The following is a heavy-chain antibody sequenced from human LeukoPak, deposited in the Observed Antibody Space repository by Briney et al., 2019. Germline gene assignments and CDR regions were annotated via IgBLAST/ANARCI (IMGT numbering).Heavy chain of an antibody. CDR3: GKTDIYFTPIDY. J-gene: IGHJ4*02. V-gene: IGHV4-4*02. Sequence: TSETLSLTCAVSGVSISSTGGGICVRQPPGQGRECIGEIQRDGRTTYHPSLSSRVSMSIDHSKTQFTLRVYSVTAADTAIYYCGKTDIYFTPIDYWSPGTLVTVSS. D-gene: IGHD3-3*01. CDR1: GVSISSTGG. CDR2: IQRDGRT.